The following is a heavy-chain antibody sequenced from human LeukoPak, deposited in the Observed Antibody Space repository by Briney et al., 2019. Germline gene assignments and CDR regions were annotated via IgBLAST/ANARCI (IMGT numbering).Heavy chain of an antibody. CDR3: ASSRGWGTGVFFGY. J-gene: IGHJ4*02. CDR2: IYYSGST. Sequence: SETLSLTCTVSGGSISSYYWSWIRQPPGKGLEWIGYIYYSGSTNYNPSLKSRVTISVDTSKNQFSLKLSSVTAADTAVYYCASSRGWGTGVFFGYWGQGTLVTVSS. CDR1: GGSISSYY. V-gene: IGHV4-59*01. D-gene: IGHD7-27*01.